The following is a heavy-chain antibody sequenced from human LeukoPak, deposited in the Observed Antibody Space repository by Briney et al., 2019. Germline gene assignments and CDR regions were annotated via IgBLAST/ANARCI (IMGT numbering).Heavy chain of an antibody. J-gene: IGHJ3*02. V-gene: IGHV2-5*02. Sequence: SGPTLVKPTQTLTLTCTFSGFSLSTSGVGVGWIRQPPGKALEWLALIYWDDDKRYSPSLKSRLTITKDTSKNQVVLTMTNMDPVDTATYYCAHIFIRGSSSERAFDIWGQGTMVTVSS. CDR3: AHIFIRGSSSERAFDI. CDR2: IYWDDDK. D-gene: IGHD6-6*01. CDR1: GFSLSTSGVG.